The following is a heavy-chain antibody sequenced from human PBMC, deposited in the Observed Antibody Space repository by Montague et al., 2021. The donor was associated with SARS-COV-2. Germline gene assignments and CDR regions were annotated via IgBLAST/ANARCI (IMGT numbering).Heavy chain of an antibody. Sequence: SETLSLTCSVSAGSISGHYLAWIRQSPGKGLEWIAYIYYSGGALYNPSLQSRVTISVDTSKNQFSLKLSSVTAADTAVYYCARVEFDGGYDSVPLDVWGQGTTVTVSS. CDR2: IYYSGGA. J-gene: IGHJ6*02. V-gene: IGHV4-59*11. CDR3: ARVEFDGGYDSVPLDV. D-gene: IGHD5-12*01. CDR1: AGSISGHY.